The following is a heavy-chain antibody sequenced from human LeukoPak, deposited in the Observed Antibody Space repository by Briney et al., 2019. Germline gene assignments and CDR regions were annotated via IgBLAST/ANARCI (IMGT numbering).Heavy chain of an antibody. V-gene: IGHV4-34*01. CDR2: INHSGST. CDR3: ARGSREVAGPPDY. J-gene: IGHJ4*02. CDR1: GGSFSGYY. Sequence: KPSETLSLTCAVYGGSFSGYYWSWIRQPPGKGLEWIGEINHSGSTNYNPSLKSRVTISVDTSKNQFSLKLSSVTAADTAVYYCARGSREVAGPPDYWGQGTLVTVSS. D-gene: IGHD6-19*01.